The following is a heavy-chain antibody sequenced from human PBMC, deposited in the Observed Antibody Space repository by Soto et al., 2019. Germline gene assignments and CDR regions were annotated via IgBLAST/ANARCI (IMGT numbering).Heavy chain of an antibody. J-gene: IGHJ5*02. CDR2: IYHSGST. V-gene: IGHV4-4*02. Sequence: QVQLQESGPGLVKPSGTLSLTCAVSGGSISSSNWWGWVRQPPGKGLEWIGEIYHSGSTNYNPSLKSRVTISVDKSMNQFSLKLSAVTAADTAVYYCAGDYMVRGVMRWFDPWGQGTLVTVSS. CDR1: GGSISSSNW. D-gene: IGHD3-10*01. CDR3: AGDYMVRGVMRWFDP.